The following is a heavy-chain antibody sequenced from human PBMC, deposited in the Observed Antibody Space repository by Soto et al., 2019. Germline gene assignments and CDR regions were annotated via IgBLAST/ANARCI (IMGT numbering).Heavy chain of an antibody. CDR2: VGGSDTAK. V-gene: IGHV3-23*01. D-gene: IGHD2-8*01. Sequence: EVQLLESGGGVVQPGGSLRLSCAASGFTFSAYAMSWVRQAPGKGLQWVSGVGGSDTAKHYADSVRGRFTVSRDNSKNTLYLQMNSLRADETAVYYCAKDATAVNGVWDPFDMWGQGTEVTVSS. CDR3: AKDATAVNGVWDPFDM. J-gene: IGHJ3*02. CDR1: GFTFSAYA.